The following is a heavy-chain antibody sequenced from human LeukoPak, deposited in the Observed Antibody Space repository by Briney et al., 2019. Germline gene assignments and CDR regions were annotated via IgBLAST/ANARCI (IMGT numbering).Heavy chain of an antibody. CDR3: ARAPGSRRYGGNSDWYFDL. CDR2: INPSGGST. Sequence: GASVKVSCKASGYTFTSYYMHWVRQAPGQGLEWMGIINPSGGSTSYAQKFQGRVTMTRDTSTSTVYMELSSLRSEDTAVYYCARAPGSRRYGGNSDWYFDLWGRGTLVTVSS. J-gene: IGHJ2*01. D-gene: IGHD4-23*01. CDR1: GYTFTSYY. V-gene: IGHV1-46*01.